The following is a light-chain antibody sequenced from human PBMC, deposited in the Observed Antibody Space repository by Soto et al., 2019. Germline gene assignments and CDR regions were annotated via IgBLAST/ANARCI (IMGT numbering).Light chain of an antibody. V-gene: IGKV3-15*01. CDR1: QSVSSN. Sequence: EIVMTQSPATLSVSPGERATLSCRASQSVSSNLAWYQQKPGQAPRLLFYGASTRATGIPARFSGSGSGTEFTLTISSLQSEDVAVYYCQQYNNWPLWTFGQGTKVDIK. CDR2: GAS. J-gene: IGKJ1*01. CDR3: QQYNNWPLWT.